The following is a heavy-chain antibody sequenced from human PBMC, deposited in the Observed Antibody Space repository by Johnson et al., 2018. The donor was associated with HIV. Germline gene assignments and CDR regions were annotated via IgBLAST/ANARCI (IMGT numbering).Heavy chain of an antibody. Sequence: VQLVESGGGVVQPGGSLRLSCAASGFTFSSYGIHWVRQAPGKGLEWVTFIRFDGTKKYYADSVKGRFTISRDDSKNTVNLQISSLRPEDTAVYYCAKRAATGDDALDIWGQGTMVTVSS. V-gene: IGHV3-30*02. CDR2: IRFDGTKK. D-gene: IGHD3-16*01. J-gene: IGHJ3*02. CDR1: GFTFSSYG. CDR3: AKRAATGDDALDI.